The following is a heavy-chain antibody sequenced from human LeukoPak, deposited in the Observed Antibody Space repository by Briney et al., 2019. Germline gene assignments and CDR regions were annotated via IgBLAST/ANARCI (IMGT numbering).Heavy chain of an antibody. CDR1: GDTFISYG. V-gene: IGHV1-18*01. CDR2: ISANNANT. D-gene: IGHD2-2*01. CDR3: ASHKYCSSTSCYAFDI. J-gene: IGHJ3*02. Sequence: ASVKVSCKASGDTFISYGISWVRQAPGQGLEWMGRISANNANTNYAQKLQGRVTMTTDTSTSTAYMELRSLRSDDTAVYYCASHKYCSSTSCYAFDIWGQGTMVTVSS.